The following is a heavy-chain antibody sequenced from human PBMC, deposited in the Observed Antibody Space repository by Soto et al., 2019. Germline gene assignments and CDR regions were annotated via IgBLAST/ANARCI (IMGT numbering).Heavy chain of an antibody. D-gene: IGHD3-22*01. V-gene: IGHV1-69*13. CDR2: IIPIFGTA. CDR1: GGTFSSYA. J-gene: IGHJ3*02. CDR3: AIYRSYDSSGYYETHDAFDI. Sequence: ASVKVTCKASGGTFSSYAISWVRQAPGQGLEWMGGIIPIFGTANYAQKFQGRVTITADESTSTAYMELSSLRSEDTAVYYCAIYRSYDSSGYYETHDAFDIWGQGTMVTVSS.